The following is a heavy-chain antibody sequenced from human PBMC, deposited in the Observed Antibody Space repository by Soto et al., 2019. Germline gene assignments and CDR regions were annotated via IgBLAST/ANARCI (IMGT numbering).Heavy chain of an antibody. J-gene: IGHJ3*02. D-gene: IGHD4-17*01. CDR2: VYSSGST. CDR1: GGSISSYY. CDR3: ARGLFYGDYGDAFDI. Sequence: PSETLSLTCTVSGGSISSYYWSWIRQPPGKGLEWIGYVYSSGSTNYNPSLKSRVTISVDTSKNQFSLKLNSVTAADTAVYYCARGLFYGDYGDAFDIWGQGTMVTVSS. V-gene: IGHV4-59*01.